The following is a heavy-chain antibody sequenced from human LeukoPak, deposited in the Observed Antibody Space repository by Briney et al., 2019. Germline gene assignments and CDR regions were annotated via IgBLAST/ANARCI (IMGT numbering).Heavy chain of an antibody. CDR2: IIPIFGTA. CDR3: ARTIADSGYDILTGYRYYYYYMDV. D-gene: IGHD3-9*01. CDR1: GGTFSSYA. Sequence: GASVKVSCKASGGTFSSYAISWVRQAPGQGLEWMGGIIPIFGTANYAQKFQGRVTITADKSTSTAYMELSSLRSEDTAVYYCARTIADSGYDILTGYRYYYYYMDVWGKGTTVTISS. J-gene: IGHJ6*03. V-gene: IGHV1-69*06.